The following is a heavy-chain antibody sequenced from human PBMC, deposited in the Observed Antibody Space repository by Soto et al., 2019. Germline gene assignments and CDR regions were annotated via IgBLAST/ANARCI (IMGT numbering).Heavy chain of an antibody. V-gene: IGHV2-5*02. CDR1: GFSLSTSGVG. CDR2: IYWDDAK. Sequence: QITLKESGPALVKPTQTLTLTCTFSGFSLSTSGVGVGWIRQPPGRALEWLALIYWDDAKRYTPSLKSRLTITMDTSKNQVVPTMTNMEPVDTATYFCAHRRPFFGVVLTSAFDNWGQGTLVTVSP. CDR3: AHRRPFFGVVLTSAFDN. D-gene: IGHD3-3*01. J-gene: IGHJ4*02.